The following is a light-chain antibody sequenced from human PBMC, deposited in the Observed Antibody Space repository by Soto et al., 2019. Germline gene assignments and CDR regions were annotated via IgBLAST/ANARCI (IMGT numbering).Light chain of an antibody. CDR2: GAS. CDR3: QQYGSSPGFT. J-gene: IGKJ3*01. CDR1: QSVSSNY. V-gene: IGKV3-20*01. Sequence: EIVLTQSPGTLSLSPGERATLSRRASQSVSSNYLAWYQQKPGQAPRLLIYGASSRATGIPDRFSGSGSGTDFTLAISRLEPEDFAVYYCQQYGSSPGFTFGPGTKVDIK.